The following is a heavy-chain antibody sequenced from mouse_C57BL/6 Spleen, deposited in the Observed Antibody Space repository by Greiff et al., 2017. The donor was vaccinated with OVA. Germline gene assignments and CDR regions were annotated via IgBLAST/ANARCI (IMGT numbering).Heavy chain of an antibody. CDR2: IDPSDSYP. D-gene: IGHD3-3*01. CDR1: GYTFTSYW. V-gene: IGHV1-50*01. Sequence: QVQLQQPGAELVKPGASVKLSCKASGYTFTSYWMQWVKQRPGQGLEWIGEIDPSDSYPNYNQKFKGKATLTVDTSSSTAYMQLSSLTSEDSAVYYGARSPHPPHGQASTFDYWGQGTTLTVSS. CDR3: ARSPHPPHGQASTFDY. J-gene: IGHJ2*01.